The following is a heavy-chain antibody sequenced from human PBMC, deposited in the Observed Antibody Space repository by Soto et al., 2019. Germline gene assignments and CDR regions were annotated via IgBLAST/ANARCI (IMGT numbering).Heavy chain of an antibody. Sequence: QVQLVESGGGVVQPGRSLRLSCAASGFTFSRYAMHWVRQAPGKGLEWVAVISYDGSNKYYADSVKGRFTISRDNSKNTLYLQMNSLRAEDTAVYYCARDLVVLVPADYWGQGTLVTVSS. CDR3: ARDLVVLVPADY. D-gene: IGHD2-2*01. CDR2: ISYDGSNK. V-gene: IGHV3-30-3*01. CDR1: GFTFSRYA. J-gene: IGHJ4*02.